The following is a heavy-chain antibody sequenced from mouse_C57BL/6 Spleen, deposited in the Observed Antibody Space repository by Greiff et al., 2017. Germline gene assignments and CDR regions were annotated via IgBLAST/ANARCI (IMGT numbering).Heavy chain of an antibody. CDR1: GYTFTSYW. CDR3: AREAYYYGSSGYFDY. V-gene: IGHV1-64*01. D-gene: IGHD1-1*01. Sequence: VQLQQSGAELVKPGASVKLSCKASGYTFTSYWMHWVKQRPGQGLEWIGMIPPNSGSTNYNEKFKSKATLTVDKSSSTAYMQLSSLTSEDSAVYYCAREAYYYGSSGYFDYWGQGTTLTVSS. CDR2: IPPNSGST. J-gene: IGHJ2*01.